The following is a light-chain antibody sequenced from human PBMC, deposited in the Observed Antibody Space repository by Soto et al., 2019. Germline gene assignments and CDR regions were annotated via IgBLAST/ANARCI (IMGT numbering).Light chain of an antibody. J-gene: IGLJ1*01. CDR1: SSDVGGYNY. Sequence: QSARTQPRSVSGSPGQSVTNSCTGTSSDVGGYNYVSWYQQHPGKAPKLMIYDVSKRPSGVPDRFSGSKSGNTASLTISGLQAEDEADYYCCSYAGSYTYVFGTGTKVTVL. CDR3: CSYAGSYTYV. V-gene: IGLV2-11*01. CDR2: DVS.